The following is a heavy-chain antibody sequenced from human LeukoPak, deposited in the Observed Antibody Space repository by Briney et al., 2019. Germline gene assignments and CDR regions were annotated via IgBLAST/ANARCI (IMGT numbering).Heavy chain of an antibody. D-gene: IGHD3-10*01. CDR3: ARSSFRL. Sequence: GGSLRLSCAASGFTFSSYAMHWVRQAPGKGLEWVAVISYDGSNKYYADSVKGRFTISRDNSKNTLYLQMNSLRAEDTAVYYCARSSFRLWGQGTLVTVPS. CDR2: ISYDGSNK. V-gene: IGHV3-30*04. J-gene: IGHJ4*02. CDR1: GFTFSSYA.